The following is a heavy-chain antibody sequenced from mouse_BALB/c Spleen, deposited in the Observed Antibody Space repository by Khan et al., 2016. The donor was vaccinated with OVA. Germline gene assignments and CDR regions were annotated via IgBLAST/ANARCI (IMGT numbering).Heavy chain of an antibody. V-gene: IGHV1-87*01. Sequence: QVQLQQSGTELARPGASVKLSCKASGYTFTSYWMQWVKQRPGQGLEWIGAIYPGDGNSRYTQKFKGKATPTADKSSSTAYMQLRSLASEDSAVYYCARGGITTGYFDYWGQGTTLTVSS. CDR1: GYTFTSYW. D-gene: IGHD1-1*01. CDR3: ARGGITTGYFDY. J-gene: IGHJ2*01. CDR2: IYPGDGNS.